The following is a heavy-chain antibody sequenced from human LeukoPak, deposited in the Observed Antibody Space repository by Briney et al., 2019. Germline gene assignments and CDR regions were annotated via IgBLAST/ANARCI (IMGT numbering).Heavy chain of an antibody. CDR1: GFIFSNYW. CDR2: IKHDGSEK. V-gene: IGHV3-7*01. J-gene: IGHJ4*02. Sequence: GGSLRLSCAASGFIFSNYWMSWVRQTPGKGLERVANIKHDGSEKYYVDSVKGRFTISRDNAKNSLYLQMNSLRAEDTAVYYCARGYYYDSSGYYTDNWGQGTLVTVSS. D-gene: IGHD3-22*01. CDR3: ARGYYYDSSGYYTDN.